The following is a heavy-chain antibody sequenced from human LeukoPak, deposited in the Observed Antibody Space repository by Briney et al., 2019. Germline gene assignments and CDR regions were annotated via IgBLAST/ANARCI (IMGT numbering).Heavy chain of an antibody. Sequence: GGSLRLSCAASGFTFDDYAMHWVRQAPGKGLEWVSGISWNSGSIGYADSVKGRFTISRDNAKNSLYLQMNSLRAEDTALYYCAKGYTVTTDVHFDYWGQGTLVTVSS. CDR2: ISWNSGSI. D-gene: IGHD4-17*01. V-gene: IGHV3-9*01. CDR3: AKGYTVTTDVHFDY. CDR1: GFTFDDYA. J-gene: IGHJ4*02.